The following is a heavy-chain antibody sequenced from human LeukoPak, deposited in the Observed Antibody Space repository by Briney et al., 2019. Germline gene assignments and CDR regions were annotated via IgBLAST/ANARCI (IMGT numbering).Heavy chain of an antibody. J-gene: IGHJ4*02. CDR1: GGSISSSSYY. CDR3: AIVMVFGVVITPPFDY. D-gene: IGHD3-3*01. V-gene: IGHV4-39*01. CDR2: IYYSGST. Sequence: SETLSLTCTVSGGSISSSSYYWGWIRQPPGKGLEWIGSIYYSGSTYYNPSLKSRVTISVGTSKNQFSLKLSSVTAADTAVYYCAIVMVFGVVITPPFDYWGQGTLVTVSS.